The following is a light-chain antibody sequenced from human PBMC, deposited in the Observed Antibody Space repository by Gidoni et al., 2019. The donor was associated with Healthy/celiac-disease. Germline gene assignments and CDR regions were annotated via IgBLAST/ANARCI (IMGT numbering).Light chain of an antibody. CDR3: QQYNSYPWT. Sequence: DIQMTQSPSTLSASVGDRVTITCRASQSISSWLAWYQQKPGTAPKLLIYKASSLESGVPSRFSGSGSGTEFTLTIISLQPDDFATYYCQQYNSYPWTFGQGTKVEIK. CDR2: KAS. J-gene: IGKJ1*01. V-gene: IGKV1-5*03. CDR1: QSISSW.